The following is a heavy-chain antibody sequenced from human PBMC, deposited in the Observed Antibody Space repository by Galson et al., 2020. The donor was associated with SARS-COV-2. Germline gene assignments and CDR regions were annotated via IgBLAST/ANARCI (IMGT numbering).Heavy chain of an antibody. D-gene: IGHD1-26*01. CDR2: ISYTGRT. Sequence: SQTLSLTCAVSGGSISSSTYYWGWIRQPPGKGLEWIGTISYTGRTYYNPPLDSRVSISVDTSKNQFSLNLRSVTAADTAVYYCARDGWELDQFDYWGQGTLVTVSS. J-gene: IGHJ4*02. CDR3: ARDGWELDQFDY. CDR1: GGSISSSTYY. V-gene: IGHV4-39*07.